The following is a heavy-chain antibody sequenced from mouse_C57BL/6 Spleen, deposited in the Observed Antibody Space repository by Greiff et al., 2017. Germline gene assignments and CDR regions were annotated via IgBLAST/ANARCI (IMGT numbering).Heavy chain of an antibody. CDR1: GYTFTSYW. Sequence: QVQLQQPGAELVMPGASVKLSCKASGYTFTSYWMPWVKQRPGQGLEWIGEIDPSDSYTNYNQKFKGKSTLTVDKSSSTAYMQLSSLTSEDSAVYYCARRPDYYGSSLGYFDVWGTGTTVTVSS. CDR3: ARRPDYYGSSLGYFDV. D-gene: IGHD1-1*01. J-gene: IGHJ1*03. V-gene: IGHV1-69*01. CDR2: IDPSDSYT.